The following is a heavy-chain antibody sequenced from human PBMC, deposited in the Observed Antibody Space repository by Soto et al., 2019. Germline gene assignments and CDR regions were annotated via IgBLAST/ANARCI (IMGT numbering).Heavy chain of an antibody. CDR2: INHSGST. J-gene: IGHJ4*02. D-gene: IGHD1-26*01. Sequence: PSETLSLTCAVYGGSFSGYYWSWIRQPPGKGLEWIGEINHSGSTNYNPSLKSRVTISVDTSKNQFSLKLSSVTAADTAVYYCASSSGSYWWYFDYWGQGTLVTVSS. CDR3: ASSSGSYWWYFDY. V-gene: IGHV4-34*01. CDR1: GGSFSGYY.